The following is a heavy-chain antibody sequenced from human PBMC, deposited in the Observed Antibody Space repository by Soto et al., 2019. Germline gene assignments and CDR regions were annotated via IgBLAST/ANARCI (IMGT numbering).Heavy chain of an antibody. J-gene: IGHJ6*02. Sequence: VGSLRLSCISSGFTFRTYTMNCVRHSPGKWLEWVSGIRGFSPYTFYAESVKGRFTISRDNAKNSLFLQMNSLRAEDTAVYYCARDRGYDAHDFYYNAMDVWGQGTTVTVSS. CDR3: ARDRGYDAHDFYYNAMDV. V-gene: IGHV3-21*01. CDR2: IRGFSPYT. CDR1: GFTFRTYT. D-gene: IGHD2-15*01.